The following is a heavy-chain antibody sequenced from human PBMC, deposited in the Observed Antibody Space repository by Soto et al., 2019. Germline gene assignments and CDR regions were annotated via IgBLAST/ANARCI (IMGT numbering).Heavy chain of an antibody. J-gene: IGHJ4*02. CDR1: GFTFSSYW. CDR2: MNMDGNRI. V-gene: IGHV3-74*01. Sequence: EVQLVESGGGLVQPGGSLRLSCAASGFTFSSYWMHWVRQAPGKGLEWVSRMNMDGNRISYVDSVQGRCTISRDNAKNTFYMEMNSARVEDTAVYYCVRGYGDSYDGHGSVGRHWGQGSLVTVSS. CDR3: VRGYGDSYDGHGSVGRH. D-gene: IGHD2-21*01.